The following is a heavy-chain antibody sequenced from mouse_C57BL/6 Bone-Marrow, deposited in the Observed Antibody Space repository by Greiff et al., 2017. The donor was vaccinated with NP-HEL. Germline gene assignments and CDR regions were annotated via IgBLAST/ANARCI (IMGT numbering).Heavy chain of an antibody. D-gene: IGHD2-5*01. Sequence: QVQLQQSGAELVMPGASVKLSCKASGYTFTSYWMHWVKQRPGQGLEWIGEIDPSDSYTNYNQKFKGKSTLTVDKSSSTDYMQLSSLTSEDSAVYYCARGYSNYFYYAMDYWGQGTSVTVSS. CDR1: GYTFTSYW. J-gene: IGHJ4*01. V-gene: IGHV1-69*01. CDR3: ARGYSNYFYYAMDY. CDR2: IDPSDSYT.